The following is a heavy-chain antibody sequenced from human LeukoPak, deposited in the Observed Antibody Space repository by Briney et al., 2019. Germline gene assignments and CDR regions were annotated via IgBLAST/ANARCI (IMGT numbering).Heavy chain of an antibody. CDR2: IYHSGST. Sequence: SETLSLTCAVSGYSISSGYYWGWIRPPPGKGLEWIGSIYHSGSTYYNPSLKSRVTISVDTSKNQFSLKLSSVTAADTAVYCCARQDQKIPSFDPWGQGTLVTVSS. V-gene: IGHV4-38-2*01. CDR3: ARQDQKIPSFDP. J-gene: IGHJ5*02. CDR1: GYSISSGYY. D-gene: IGHD2-2*02.